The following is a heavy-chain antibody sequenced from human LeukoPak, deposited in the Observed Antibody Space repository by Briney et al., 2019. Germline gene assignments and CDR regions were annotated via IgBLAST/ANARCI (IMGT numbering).Heavy chain of an antibody. Sequence: GGSLTLSCAASGIIFSDYYMSWIRQVPGKGLEWVSYVSSTSSYTNYADSVKGRFTIPRDNAKNSLYLQMNSLRAEDTAMPYCARAVLLRGQGILVTVSS. V-gene: IGHV3-11*06. CDR1: GIIFSDYY. CDR2: VSSTSSYT. D-gene: IGHD1-26*01. CDR3: ARAVLL. J-gene: IGHJ4*02.